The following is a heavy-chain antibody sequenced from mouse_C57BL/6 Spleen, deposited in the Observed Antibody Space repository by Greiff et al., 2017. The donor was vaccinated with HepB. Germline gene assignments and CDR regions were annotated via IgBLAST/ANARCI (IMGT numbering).Heavy chain of an antibody. J-gene: IGHJ3*01. CDR3: AREGAAQEFAY. V-gene: IGHV1-80*01. CDR1: GYAFSSYW. Sequence: QVQLQQSGAELVKPGASVKISCKASGYAFSSYWMNWVKQRPGKGLEWIGQIYPGDGDTNYNGKFKGKATLTADKSSSTAYMQLSSLTSEDAAVYFCAREGAAQEFAYWGQGTLVTVSA. D-gene: IGHD3-2*02. CDR2: IYPGDGDT.